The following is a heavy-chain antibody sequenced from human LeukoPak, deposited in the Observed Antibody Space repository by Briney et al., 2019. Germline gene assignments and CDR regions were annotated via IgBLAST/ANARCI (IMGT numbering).Heavy chain of an antibody. Sequence: GGIIPIFGTAIYAQKFQGRVTMTEDTSTDTAYMELSSLRSEDTAVYYCATVFTLASAGYCHWGKGTTVTVSS. D-gene: IGHD2-2*03. V-gene: IGHV1-69*06. CDR3: ATVFTLASAGYCH. J-gene: IGHJ6*04. CDR2: IIPIFGTA.